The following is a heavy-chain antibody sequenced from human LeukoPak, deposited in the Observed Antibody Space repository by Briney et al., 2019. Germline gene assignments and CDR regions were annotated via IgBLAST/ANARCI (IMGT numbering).Heavy chain of an antibody. J-gene: IGHJ5*02. CDR1: GGTFSSYA. CDR2: IIPILGIA. D-gene: IGHD6-13*01. Sequence: SVKVSCKASGGTFSSYAISWVRQAPGQGLEWMGRIIPILGIANYAQKFQGRVTITADKSTSTAYMELSSLRSEDTAVYYCARAWYSSSWYADSRGWFDPWGQGTLVTVSS. V-gene: IGHV1-69*04. CDR3: ARAWYSSSWYADSRGWFDP.